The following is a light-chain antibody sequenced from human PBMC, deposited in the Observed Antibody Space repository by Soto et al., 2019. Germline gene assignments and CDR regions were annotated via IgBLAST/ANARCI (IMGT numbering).Light chain of an antibody. CDR3: QQYYSYPIT. CDR2: DAS. CDR1: QSIERY. V-gene: IGKV1-5*01. Sequence: DIQMTQSPSTLPASVGDRVSITCRASQSIERYLAWYQQKPGKAPNLLIYDASSLERGVPSRFSGSGSGTDFTLTISCLQSEDFATYYCQQYYSYPITFGQGTQLEIK. J-gene: IGKJ5*01.